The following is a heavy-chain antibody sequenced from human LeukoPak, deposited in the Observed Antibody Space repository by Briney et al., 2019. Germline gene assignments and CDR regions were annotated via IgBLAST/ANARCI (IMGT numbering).Heavy chain of an antibody. D-gene: IGHD2-2*01. CDR2: IRYDGSNK. CDR3: AKDPHQLLLEGVYYFDY. V-gene: IGHV3-30*02. Sequence: TGGSLRLSCAASGFTFSSYGMHWVRHAPGKGLEWVAFIRYDGSNKYYADSVKGRFTISRDNSKNTLYLQMNSMRAEDTAVYYCAKDPHQLLLEGVYYFDYWGQGTLVTVSS. CDR1: GFTFSSYG. J-gene: IGHJ4*02.